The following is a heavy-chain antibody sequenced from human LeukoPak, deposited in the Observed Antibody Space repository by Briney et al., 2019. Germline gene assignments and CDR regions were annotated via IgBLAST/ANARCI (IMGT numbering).Heavy chain of an antibody. J-gene: IGHJ4*02. CDR2: ISGSDSST. D-gene: IGHD1-14*01. Sequence: GGSLRLSCAASGFTFSIYARSWVRQAPGKGLEWVSVISGSDSSTYYADSVKGRFTISRDNSKNTLYLQMNSLRADDTAVYYCATRKWGFDYWGQGTLVTVSS. CDR3: ATRKWGFDY. V-gene: IGHV3-23*01. CDR1: GFTFSIYA.